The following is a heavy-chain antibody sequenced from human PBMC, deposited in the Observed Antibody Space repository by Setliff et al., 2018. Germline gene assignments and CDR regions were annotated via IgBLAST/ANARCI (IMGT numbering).Heavy chain of an antibody. CDR3: ARDLYSSSSGGFYYYYYYMDV. D-gene: IGHD6-6*01. CDR2: IYYSGST. J-gene: IGHJ6*03. Sequence: KTSETLSLTCTVSGGSISSGGYYWSWIRQHPGKGLEWIGYIYYSGSTYYNPSLKSRVTISVDKSKNQFSLKLSSVIAADTAVYYCARDLYSSSSGGFYYYYYYMDVWGKGTTVTVSS. CDR1: GGSISSGGYY. V-gene: IGHV4-31*03.